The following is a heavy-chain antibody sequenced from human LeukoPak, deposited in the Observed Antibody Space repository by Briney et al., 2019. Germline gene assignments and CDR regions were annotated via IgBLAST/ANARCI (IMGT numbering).Heavy chain of an antibody. D-gene: IGHD3-22*01. CDR1: GYTFTSYA. J-gene: IGHJ4*02. V-gene: IGHV7-4-1*02. CDR3: ARGKYYYDSSGYPLFDY. CDR2: INTNTGNP. Sequence: ASVKVSCKASGYTFTSYAMNWVRQALGQGLEWMGWINTNTGNPTYAQGFTGRFVFSLDTSVSTAYLQISSLKAEDTAVYYCARGKYYYDSSGYPLFDYWGQGTLVTVSS.